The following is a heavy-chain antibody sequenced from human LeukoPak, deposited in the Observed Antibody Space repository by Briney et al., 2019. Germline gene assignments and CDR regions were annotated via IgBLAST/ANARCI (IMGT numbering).Heavy chain of an antibody. CDR2: ISSSSSTI. Sequence: PGGSLRLSCAASGFTVSSNYMSWVRQAPGKGLEWVSYISSSSSTIYYADSVEGRFTISRDNAKNSLYLQMNSLRAEDTAVYCCARGASYVTSQWFDPWGQGTQVTVSS. J-gene: IGHJ5*02. D-gene: IGHD2-21*02. CDR1: GFTVSSNY. CDR3: ARGASYVTSQWFDP. V-gene: IGHV3-48*01.